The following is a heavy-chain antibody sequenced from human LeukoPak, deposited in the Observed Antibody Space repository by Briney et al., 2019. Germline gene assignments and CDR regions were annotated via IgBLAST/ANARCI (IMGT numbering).Heavy chain of an antibody. CDR1: GGSISSYSYY. Sequence: SETLSLTCTVSGGSISSYSYYWGWIRQPPGKGLEWIAYLYYTGSTNYNPSLKSRVTISIDTSKNQFSLNLRSVTAADTAVYYCARAGDGYNRFDYWGQGTLVTVTS. J-gene: IGHJ4*02. D-gene: IGHD5-24*01. CDR2: LYYTGST. CDR3: ARAGDGYNRFDY. V-gene: IGHV4-61*01.